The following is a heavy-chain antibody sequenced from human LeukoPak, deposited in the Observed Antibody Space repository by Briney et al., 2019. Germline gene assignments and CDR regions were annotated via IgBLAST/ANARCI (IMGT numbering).Heavy chain of an antibody. CDR3: ARDWKRGYSYGFLFDY. V-gene: IGHV1-2*06. CDR2: INPNSGGT. Sequence: GASVKVSCKASGYTFTGYYMHWVRQAPGQGLEWMGRINPNSGGTNYAQKFQGRVTMTRDTSISTAYMELSRLTSDDTAVYYCARDWKRGYSYGFLFDYWGQGTLVTVSS. J-gene: IGHJ4*02. D-gene: IGHD5-18*01. CDR1: GYTFTGYY.